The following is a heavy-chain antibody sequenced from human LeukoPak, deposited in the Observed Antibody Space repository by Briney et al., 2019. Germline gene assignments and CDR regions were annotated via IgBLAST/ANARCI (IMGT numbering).Heavy chain of an antibody. CDR3: ARQWFGPARKFDY. D-gene: IGHD3-10*01. J-gene: IGHJ4*02. Sequence: PSETLSLTCTVSGGSIYSSNYFWGWIRQPPGKGLEWIGSIFYSGSTWYNPSLKSRVTISVDTSKNQFSLKLSSVTAADTAVYFCARQWFGPARKFDYWGQGTLVTVSS. CDR1: GGSIYSSNYF. V-gene: IGHV4-39*01. CDR2: IFYSGST.